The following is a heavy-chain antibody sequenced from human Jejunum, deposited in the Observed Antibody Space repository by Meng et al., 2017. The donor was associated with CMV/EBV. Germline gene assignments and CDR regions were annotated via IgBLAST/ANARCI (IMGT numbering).Heavy chain of an antibody. Sequence: SGRTLSSYVISWVRQAPGQGLEWMGRIIPIIGRPHHAQRFQDRVSITADKATSTVYMELKTLTSEDTAVYFCASDITGNSYAYDSWGQGTLVTVSS. CDR1: GRTLSSYV. CDR3: ASDITGNSYAYDS. J-gene: IGHJ5*01. V-gene: IGHV1-69*04. D-gene: IGHD3-16*01. CDR2: IIPIIGRP.